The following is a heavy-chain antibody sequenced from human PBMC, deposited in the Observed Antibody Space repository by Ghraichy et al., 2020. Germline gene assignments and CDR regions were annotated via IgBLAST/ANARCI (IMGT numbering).Heavy chain of an antibody. V-gene: IGHV4-59*01. J-gene: IGHJ4*02. CDR1: GGSISSYY. D-gene: IGHD6-13*01. CDR2: IYYSGST. Sequence: SETLSLTCTVSGGSISSYYWSWIRQPPGKGLEWIGYIYYSGSTNYNPSLKSRVTISVDTSKNQFSLKLSSVTAADTAVYYCARYSSSCNHNDYWGQGTLVTVSS. CDR3: ARYSSSCNHNDY.